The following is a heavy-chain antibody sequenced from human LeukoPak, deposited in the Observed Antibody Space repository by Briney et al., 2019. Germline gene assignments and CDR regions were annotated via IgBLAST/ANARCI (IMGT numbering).Heavy chain of an antibody. D-gene: IGHD6-13*01. CDR1: GFIFSNSG. CDR3: ARISSSWYYFDY. J-gene: IGHJ4*02. CDR2: IKQDGSEK. V-gene: IGHV3-7*01. Sequence: PGRSLKLSCTASGFIFSNSGMHWVRQAPGKGLEWVANIKQDGSEKYYVDSVKGRFTISRDNAENSLYLQMNSLRAEDTAVYYCARISSSWYYFDYWGQGTLVPVSS.